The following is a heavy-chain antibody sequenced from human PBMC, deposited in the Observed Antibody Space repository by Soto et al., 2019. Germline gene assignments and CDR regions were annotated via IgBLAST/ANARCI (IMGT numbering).Heavy chain of an antibody. D-gene: IGHD3-16*01. Sequence: SLRLSCAASRFTFSSYGMHWVRQAPGKGLGWVAVIWYDGSNKYYADSVKGRFTISRDNSKNTLYLQVNSLRAEDTAVYYCAREQALTTMNTRYYYGLDVWGQGTTVTVSS. J-gene: IGHJ6*02. CDR1: RFTFSSYG. CDR2: IWYDGSNK. V-gene: IGHV3-33*01. CDR3: AREQALTTMNTRYYYGLDV.